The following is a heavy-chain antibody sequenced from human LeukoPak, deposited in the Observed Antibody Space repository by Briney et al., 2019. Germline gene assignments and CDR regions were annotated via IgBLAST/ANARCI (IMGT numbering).Heavy chain of an antibody. J-gene: IGHJ4*02. CDR2: IYYSGST. CDR1: GDSISSGGYY. V-gene: IGHV4-61*08. CDR3: ARAHPVDTAFFDY. D-gene: IGHD5-18*01. Sequence: SETLSLTCSVSGDSISSGGYYWSWIRQHPGKGLEWIGYIYYSGSTNYNPSLKSRVTISVDTSKNQFSLKLSSVTAADTAVYYCARAHPVDTAFFDYWGQGTLVTVSS.